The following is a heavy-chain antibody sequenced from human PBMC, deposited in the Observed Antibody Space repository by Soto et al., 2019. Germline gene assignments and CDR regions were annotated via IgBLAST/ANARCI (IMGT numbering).Heavy chain of an antibody. CDR2: IWYDGSNK. J-gene: IGHJ6*02. Sequence: QVQLVESGGGVVQPGRSLRLSCAASGFTFSSYGMHWVRQAPGKGLEWVAVIWYDGSNKYYADSVKGRFTISRDNSKNXLXXQMNSLRAEDTAVYYCARDPTLAVADHYYYYGMDVWGQGTTVTVSS. CDR1: GFTFSSYG. V-gene: IGHV3-33*01. D-gene: IGHD6-19*01. CDR3: ARDPTLAVADHYYYYGMDV.